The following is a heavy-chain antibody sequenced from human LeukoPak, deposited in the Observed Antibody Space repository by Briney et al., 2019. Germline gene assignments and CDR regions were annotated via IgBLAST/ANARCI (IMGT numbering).Heavy chain of an antibody. CDR1: GFTFSSHGM. V-gene: IGHV4-39*07. Sequence: GSLRLSCAASGFTFSSHGMNWIRQPPGKGLEWIGSIYYSGSTYYNPSLKSRVTISVDTSKNQFSLKLSSVTAADTAVYYCASLAQAVAGTMGAFDYWGQGTLVTVSS. D-gene: IGHD6-19*01. J-gene: IGHJ4*02. CDR2: IYYSGST. CDR3: ASLAQAVAGTMGAFDY.